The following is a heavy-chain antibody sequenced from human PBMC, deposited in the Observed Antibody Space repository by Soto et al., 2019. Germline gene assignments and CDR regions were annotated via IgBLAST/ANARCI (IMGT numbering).Heavy chain of an antibody. CDR1: GFSFSISP. D-gene: IGHD2-8*02. Sequence: QVQLVESGGGVVQPGRSLRLSCAASGFSFSISPMHWVRQAPGKGPEWVALKSYDGTNKFYADSVKGRFTISRDNSKSTLYLHVDSLRPEDAAVYYCARDPKTTGGQHWAFNYFDSWGQGTLVTVSS. J-gene: IGHJ4*02. CDR3: ARDPKTTGGQHWAFNYFDS. CDR2: KSYDGTNK. V-gene: IGHV3-30-3*01.